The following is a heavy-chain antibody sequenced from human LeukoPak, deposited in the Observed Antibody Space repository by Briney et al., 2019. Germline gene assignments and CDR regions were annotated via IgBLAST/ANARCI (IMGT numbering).Heavy chain of an antibody. CDR3: AKDNRRHYTSGPNPDSLH. V-gene: IGHV3-9*01. CDR2: ISWNSGSI. CDR1: GGSISSYY. J-gene: IGHJ4*02. Sequence: LSLTCTVSGGSISSYYWSWIRQPPGKGLEWASGISWNSGSIDYADSVKGRFTISRDNAKNSLYLQMNSLRVEDTAFYYCAKDNRRHYTSGPNPDSLHWGQGALVTVSS. D-gene: IGHD6-19*01.